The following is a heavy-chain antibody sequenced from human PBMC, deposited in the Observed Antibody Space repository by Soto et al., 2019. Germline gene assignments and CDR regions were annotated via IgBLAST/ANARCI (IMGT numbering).Heavy chain of an antibody. CDR1: GFTFSGYW. CDR2: IRPDGSEE. Sequence: EVQLVESGGGLVQPGGSLRLSCAASGFTFSGYWMTWVRQAPGKGLEGVANIRPDGSEEYYVDSVKGRFTISRDNAKNSLYLQMNSLRGEDTALYYCTRDLNHDTGPWGQGTQVTVSS. V-gene: IGHV3-7*04. CDR3: TRDLNHDTGP. J-gene: IGHJ5*02. D-gene: IGHD2-8*02.